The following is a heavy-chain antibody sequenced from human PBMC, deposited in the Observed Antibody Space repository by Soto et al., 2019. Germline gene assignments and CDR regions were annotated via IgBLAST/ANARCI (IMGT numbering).Heavy chain of an antibody. CDR1: GGTFSSYA. CDR3: ASRGVVRSGYLRYYFDY. CDR2: IIPIFGTA. V-gene: IGHV1-69*12. Sequence: QVQLVQSGAEVKKPGSSVKVSCKASGGTFSSYAISWVRQAPGQGLEWMGGIIPIFGTANYAQKFQGSVTITADESTSTAYMELSSLRSEDTAVYYCASRGVVRSGYLRYYFDYWGQGTLVTVSS. D-gene: IGHD3-22*01. J-gene: IGHJ4*02.